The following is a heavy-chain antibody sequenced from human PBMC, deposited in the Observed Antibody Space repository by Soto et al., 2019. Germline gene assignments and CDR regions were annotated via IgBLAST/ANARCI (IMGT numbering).Heavy chain of an antibody. CDR2: ITAYNGNT. CDR3: ARDNDYSLVY. J-gene: IGHJ4*02. D-gene: IGHD5-12*01. Sequence: QVQLVQSGVEVKKPGASVKVSCKTSGYPFTSYGISWVRQAPGQGLEWVGWITAYNGNTNYAQKFQARLTMTTDASTSTAYMELTSLRSDDTAVYYCARDNDYSLVYWGQGTLVTVSS. CDR1: GYPFTSYG. V-gene: IGHV1-18*01.